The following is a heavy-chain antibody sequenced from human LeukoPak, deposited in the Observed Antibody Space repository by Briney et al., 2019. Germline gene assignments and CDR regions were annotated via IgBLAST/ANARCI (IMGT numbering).Heavy chain of an antibody. J-gene: IGHJ4*02. Sequence: SVKVSCKASGGTFSSYAISWVRQAPGKGLEWMGGILPIFGTANYAQKFQGRVTITADGSTSTAHIELRSMRSEDKAGSYYASLAEDDYWGQGTLVSVSS. CDR2: ILPIFGTA. CDR3: ASLAEDDY. CDR1: GGTFSSYA. V-gene: IGHV1-69*13.